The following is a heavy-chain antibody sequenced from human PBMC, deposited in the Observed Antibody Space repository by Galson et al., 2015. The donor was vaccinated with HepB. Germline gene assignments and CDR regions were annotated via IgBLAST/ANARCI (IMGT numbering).Heavy chain of an antibody. CDR1: GFTFSSYA. D-gene: IGHD4-17*01. CDR2: ISYDGSNK. CDR3: ARQTTVTTDLDY. V-gene: IGHV3-30*04. J-gene: IGHJ4*02. Sequence: SLRLSCAASGFTFSSYAMHWVRQAPGKGLEWVAVISYDGSNKYYADSVKGRFTISRDNSKNTLYLQMNSLRAEDTAVYYCARQTTVTTDLDYWGQGTLVTVSS.